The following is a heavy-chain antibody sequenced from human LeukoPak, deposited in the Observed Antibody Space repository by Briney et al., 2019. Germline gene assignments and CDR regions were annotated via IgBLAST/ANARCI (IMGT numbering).Heavy chain of an antibody. D-gene: IGHD2-2*01. Sequence: AWMKSKADGGTVDYAAPVKGRFTISRDDSKNTVSLQMNNLKTEDTAVYYCTRGDIVVVPAAPFDYWGQGTLVTVSS. V-gene: IGHV3-15*05. CDR3: TRGDIVVVPAAPFDY. CDR2: MKSKADGGTV. J-gene: IGHJ4*02.